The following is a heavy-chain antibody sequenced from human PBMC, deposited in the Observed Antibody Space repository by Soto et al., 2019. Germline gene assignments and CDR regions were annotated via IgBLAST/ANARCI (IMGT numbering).Heavy chain of an antibody. V-gene: IGHV2-70*11. CDR2: IDWDDDK. D-gene: IGHD2-2*01. CDR3: ARIYLYNTRGSSTSWWFDP. J-gene: IGHJ5*02. CDR1: GFSLSTSGMC. Sequence: SGPTLVNPTQTLTLTCTFSGFSLSTSGMCVSWIRQPPGKALEWLARIDWDDDKYYSTSLKTRLTISKDTSKNQVVLTMTNMDPVDTATYYCARIYLYNTRGSSTSWWFDPWGQGTLVTVSS.